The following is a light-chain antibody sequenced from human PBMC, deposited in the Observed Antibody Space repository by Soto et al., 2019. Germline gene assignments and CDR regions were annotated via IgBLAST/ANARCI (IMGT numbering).Light chain of an antibody. V-gene: IGKV1-9*01. Sequence: DIQLTQSPSFLSASFGDRVTITCRASQGISNYLAWYQQKPGKAPKLLIYAASTLQSGDPSRFSGSGSGTEFTLTISSLQPEDFATYSCQQLHSWGVTFGGGTKVDIK. CDR3: QQLHSWGVT. CDR2: AAS. J-gene: IGKJ4*01. CDR1: QGISNY.